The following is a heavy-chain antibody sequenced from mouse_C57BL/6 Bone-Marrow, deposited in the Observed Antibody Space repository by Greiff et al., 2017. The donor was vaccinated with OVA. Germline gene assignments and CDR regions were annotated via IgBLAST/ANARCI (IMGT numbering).Heavy chain of an antibody. CDR3: ARSPLYYGNFAY. V-gene: IGHV1-50*01. CDR2: IDPSDSYT. J-gene: IGHJ3*01. D-gene: IGHD2-1*01. CDR1: GYTFTSYW. Sequence: QVQLKQPGAELVKPGASVKLSCKASGYTFTSYWMQWVKQRPGQGLEWIGEIDPSDSYTNYNQKFKGKATLTVDTSSSTAYMQLSSLTSEDSAVYYCARSPLYYGNFAYWGQGTLVTVSA.